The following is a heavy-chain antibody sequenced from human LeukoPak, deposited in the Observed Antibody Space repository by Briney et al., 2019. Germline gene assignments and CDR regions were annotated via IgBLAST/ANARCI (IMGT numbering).Heavy chain of an antibody. Sequence: SETLSLTCAVSAASFSSHYWTWIPQSPGKGLEWIGYISYVGSTNYNPSLKSRITISIDTSRNQFSLKLRSVTAADTAVYYCARDLVTVTKGFDIWGQGTMVSVSS. J-gene: IGHJ3*02. V-gene: IGHV4-59*11. CDR3: ARDLVTVTKGFDI. D-gene: IGHD4-17*01. CDR1: AASFSSHY. CDR2: ISYVGST.